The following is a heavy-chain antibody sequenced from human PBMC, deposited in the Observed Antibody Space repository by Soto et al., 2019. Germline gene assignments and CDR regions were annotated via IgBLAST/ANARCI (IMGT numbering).Heavy chain of an antibody. V-gene: IGHV3-21*01. CDR1: GFTFSSYS. Sequence: GGSLRLSCAASGFTFSSYSMNWVRQAPGKGLEWVSSISSSSSYIYYADSVKGRFTISRDNAKNSLYLQMNSLRAEDTAVYYCARDINWNIPWGYYFDYWGQGTLVTVSS. CDR3: ARDINWNIPWGYYFDY. D-gene: IGHD1-20*01. J-gene: IGHJ4*02. CDR2: ISSSSSYI.